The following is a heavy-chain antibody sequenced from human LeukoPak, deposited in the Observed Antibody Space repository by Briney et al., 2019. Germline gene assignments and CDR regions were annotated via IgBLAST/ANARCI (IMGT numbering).Heavy chain of an antibody. D-gene: IGHD3-10*01. CDR1: GFAFSPHY. CDR2: IRNKADGYTT. Sequence: GGSLRLSCAASGFAFSPHYMDWVRQSPGQGLEWVGLIRNKADGYTTIYAASVKGRFTISRDDAKNSVYLQMDSLKTEDTAVYYCGDLGSAGTDHWGQGTLVTVSS. J-gene: IGHJ4*02. V-gene: IGHV3-72*01. CDR3: GDLGSAGTDH.